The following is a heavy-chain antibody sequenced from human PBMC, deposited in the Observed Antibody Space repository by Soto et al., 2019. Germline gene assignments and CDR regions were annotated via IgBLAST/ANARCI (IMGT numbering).Heavy chain of an antibody. Sequence: GGSLRLSCAASGFTFSSYGMHWVRQAPGKGLEWVAVIWYDGSNKYYADSVKGRFTISRDNSKNKLYLQMNSLRAEDTAVYYCARGYCSGGSCYLGNYFDYWGQGTLVTVSS. CDR2: IWYDGSNK. V-gene: IGHV3-33*01. CDR1: GFTFSSYG. J-gene: IGHJ4*02. D-gene: IGHD2-15*01. CDR3: ARGYCSGGSCYLGNYFDY.